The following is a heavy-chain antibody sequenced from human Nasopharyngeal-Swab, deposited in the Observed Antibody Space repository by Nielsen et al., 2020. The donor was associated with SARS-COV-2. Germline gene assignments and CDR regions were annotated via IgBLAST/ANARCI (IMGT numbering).Heavy chain of an antibody. CDR3: ARFNYGSGTYYNVGYFYSMDV. D-gene: IGHD3-10*01. Sequence: GSLRLSCTVAGSSIRTSSAFWGWIRQPPGRGLEWIGSVYYRGSTYYNPSLGSRVSIAVDTSTNDFSLRLSSVTAADTAVYYCARFNYGSGTYYNVGYFYSMDVWGKGTTVTVSS. CDR1: GSSIRTSSAF. J-gene: IGHJ6*03. CDR2: VYYRGST. V-gene: IGHV4-39*02.